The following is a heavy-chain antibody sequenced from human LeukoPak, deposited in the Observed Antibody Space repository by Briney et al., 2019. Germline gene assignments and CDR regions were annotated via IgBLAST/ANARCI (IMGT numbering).Heavy chain of an antibody. J-gene: IGHJ4*02. Sequence: SETLSLTCSVSGGSISSSSYYWGWIRQPPGKGLEWIGSMYYTGSTYYNPSLKSRVTISGDTSKNQFSLKLSSVTAADTAVYYCARAYSPPQWSPFDYWGQGTLVTVSS. V-gene: IGHV4-39*07. D-gene: IGHD6-13*01. CDR2: MYYTGST. CDR3: ARAYSPPQWSPFDY. CDR1: GGSISSSSYY.